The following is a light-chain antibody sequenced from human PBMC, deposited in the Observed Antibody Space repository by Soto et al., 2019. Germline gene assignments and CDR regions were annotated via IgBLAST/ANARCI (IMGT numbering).Light chain of an antibody. CDR2: GAS. Sequence: EIVMTQSPATLSVSPGERATLSCRASQSVSSNLAWYQQKPGQAPRLLIYGASTRATGTPARFSGSRSGTEFTLTISSLQSEDFAVYYCQQYNNWPPTFGQGTRLEI. J-gene: IGKJ5*01. V-gene: IGKV3-15*01. CDR1: QSVSSN. CDR3: QQYNNWPPT.